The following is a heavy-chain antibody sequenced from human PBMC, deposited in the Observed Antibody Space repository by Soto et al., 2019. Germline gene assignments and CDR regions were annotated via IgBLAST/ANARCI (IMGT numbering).Heavy chain of an antibody. CDR2: IYYSGST. V-gene: IGHV4-31*03. CDR1: GGSISSGGYY. J-gene: IGHJ5*02. D-gene: IGHD2-15*01. Sequence: QVQLQESGPGLVKPSQTLSLTCTVSGGSISSGGYYWSWIRQHPGKGLEWIGYIYYSGSTYYNPSLKSRVTVSLDTSKNQFSLKLSSVTAADTAVYYCATWYCSGGSCYFFRSGWFDPWGQGTLVTVSS. CDR3: ATWYCSGGSCYFFRSGWFDP.